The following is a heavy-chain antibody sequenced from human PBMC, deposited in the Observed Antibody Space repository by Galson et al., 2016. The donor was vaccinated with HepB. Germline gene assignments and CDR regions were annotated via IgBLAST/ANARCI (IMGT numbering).Heavy chain of an antibody. CDR2: ISYGGST. CDR3: ARLPLLYYGMDV. V-gene: IGHV4-39*01. D-gene: IGHD2-15*01. J-gene: IGHJ6*02. Sequence: SETLSLTCSVSGGPLSSSDWHWAWIRQSPGMGLEWIGSISYGGSTYYNPSLKSRVSMSIDRSKNQFSLRLSSVTAADTAVYYCARLPLLYYGMDVWGQGTTVTVSS. CDR1: GGPLSSSDWH.